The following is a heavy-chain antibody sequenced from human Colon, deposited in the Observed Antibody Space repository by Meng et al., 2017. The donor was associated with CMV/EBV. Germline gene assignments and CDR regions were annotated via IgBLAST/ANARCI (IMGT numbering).Heavy chain of an antibody. J-gene: IGHJ4*01. D-gene: IGHD3-9*01. CDR1: GFTFSNHG. V-gene: IGHV3-23*01. CDR3: AQFRNSDWLLALVY. CDR2: INGGGGDT. Sequence: GGSLRLSCAASGFTFSNHGMSWVRQAPGKGLEWVAAINGGGGDTYYAASVKGRFTISRDNSNNMLFLQVNSLRADDTAVYYCAQFRNSDWLLALVYWGRNAGHRLL.